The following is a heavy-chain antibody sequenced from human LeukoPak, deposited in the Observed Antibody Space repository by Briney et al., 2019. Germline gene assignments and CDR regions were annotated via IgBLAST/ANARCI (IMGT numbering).Heavy chain of an antibody. Sequence: GASVTVSCKASGYTFTDYYMHWVQQAPGKGLGWMGRVDPEDGETIYAEKFQGRFTITADTSTDTAYMELSSLRSEGTAVYYCGTSKMGVLRFLEGSLAWCDPWGQGTLVTVSS. V-gene: IGHV1-69-2*01. CDR2: VDPEDGET. CDR1: GYTFTDYY. D-gene: IGHD3-3*01. CDR3: GTSKMGVLRFLEGSLAWCDP. J-gene: IGHJ5*02.